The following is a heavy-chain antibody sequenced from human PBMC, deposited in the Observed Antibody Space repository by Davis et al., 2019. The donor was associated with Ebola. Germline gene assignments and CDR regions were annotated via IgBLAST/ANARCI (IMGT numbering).Heavy chain of an antibody. CDR1: GYTFTSYG. J-gene: IGHJ6*02. V-gene: IGHV1-18*01. D-gene: IGHD4-11*01. CDR2: ISAYNGNT. CDR3: ARDDYSNSPHYYYGMDV. Sequence: AASVKVSCKASGYTFTSYGISWVRQAPGQGLEWMGWISAYNGNTNYAQKLQGRVTMTTDTSTSTAYMELRSLRSDDTAVYYCARDDYSNSPHYYYGMDVWGQGTTVTVSS.